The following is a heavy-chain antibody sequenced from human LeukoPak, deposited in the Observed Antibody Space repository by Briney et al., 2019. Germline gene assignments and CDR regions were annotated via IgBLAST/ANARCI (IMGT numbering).Heavy chain of an antibody. J-gene: IGHJ4*02. Sequence: GGSLRLSCAASGFTFSSYAMSWVRQAPEKGLEWVSAISGSGGSTYYADSVKGRFTISRDNSKNTLYLQMNSLRAEDTAVYYCAKRAIMVRGVIIGEFDYWGQGTLVTVSS. CDR1: GFTFSSYA. CDR2: ISGSGGST. CDR3: AKRAIMVRGVIIGEFDY. V-gene: IGHV3-23*01. D-gene: IGHD3-10*01.